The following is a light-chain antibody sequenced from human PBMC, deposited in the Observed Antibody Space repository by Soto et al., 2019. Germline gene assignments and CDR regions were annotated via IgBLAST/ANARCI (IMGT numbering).Light chain of an antibody. CDR1: SSDIGAYNS. CDR2: EVS. J-gene: IGLJ3*02. Sequence: QSALTQPPSASGSPGQSVTISCTGTSSDIGAYNSVSWYQHHPGKAPKLVIYEVSKGPSGVPDRFSGSKSGNTASLTVSGLQAEDEADYYCTSFTTTNTWVFGGGTKLTVL. CDR3: TSFTTTNTWV. V-gene: IGLV2-8*01.